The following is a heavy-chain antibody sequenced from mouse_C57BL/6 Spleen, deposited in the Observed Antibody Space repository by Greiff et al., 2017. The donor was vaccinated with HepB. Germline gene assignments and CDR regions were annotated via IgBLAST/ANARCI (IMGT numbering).Heavy chain of an antibody. J-gene: IGHJ4*01. CDR3: TRDLGASYAMDY. Sequence: EVQVVESGEGLVKPGGSLKLSCAASGFTFSSYAMSWVRQTPEKRLEWVAYISSGGDYIYYADTVKGRFTISRDNARNTLYLQMSSLKSEDTAMYYCTRDLGASYAMDYWGQGTSVTVSS. CDR1: GFTFSSYA. CDR2: ISSGGDYI. D-gene: IGHD3-1*01. V-gene: IGHV5-9-1*02.